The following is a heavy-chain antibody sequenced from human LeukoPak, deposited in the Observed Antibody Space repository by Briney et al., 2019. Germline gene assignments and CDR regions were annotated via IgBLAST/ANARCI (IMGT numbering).Heavy chain of an antibody. J-gene: IGHJ4*02. Sequence: PSETLSLTCTVSGGSISSYYWSWIRQPPGKGLEWSGYIYYSGSTNYNPSLKSRVTISIDTSKTQFSLKLSSVTAADTAVYYCAREVGDGYNLRHYDYWGQGTLVTVSS. CDR3: AREVGDGYNLRHYDY. V-gene: IGHV4-59*01. CDR2: IYYSGST. D-gene: IGHD5-24*01. CDR1: GGSISSYY.